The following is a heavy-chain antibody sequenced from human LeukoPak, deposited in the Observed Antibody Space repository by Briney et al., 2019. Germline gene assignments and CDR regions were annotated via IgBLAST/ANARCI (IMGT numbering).Heavy chain of an antibody. V-gene: IGHV1-24*01. CDR3: ARGDILTGYPDY. D-gene: IGHD3-9*01. Sequence: GASVKVSCKVSGYTLTELSMHWVRQAPGKGLEWMGGFDPEDGETIYAQKLQGRVTMTTDTSTSTAYMELRSLRSDDTAVYYCARGDILTGYPDYWGQGTLVTVSS. J-gene: IGHJ4*02. CDR1: GYTLTELS. CDR2: FDPEDGET.